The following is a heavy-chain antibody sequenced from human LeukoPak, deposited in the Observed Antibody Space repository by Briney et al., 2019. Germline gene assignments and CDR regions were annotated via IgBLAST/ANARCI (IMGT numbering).Heavy chain of an antibody. D-gene: IGHD6-6*01. Sequence: GGSLRLSCAASGFTFSSYSMNWVRQAPGTGLEWVSSITSNTNYIYYADSVKGRFTISRDNANNLLYLQMNSLRAEDTAVYYCARESFAARWDWGQGTLVTVSS. J-gene: IGHJ4*02. CDR1: GFTFSSYS. CDR3: ARESFAARWD. CDR2: ITSNTNYI. V-gene: IGHV3-21*01.